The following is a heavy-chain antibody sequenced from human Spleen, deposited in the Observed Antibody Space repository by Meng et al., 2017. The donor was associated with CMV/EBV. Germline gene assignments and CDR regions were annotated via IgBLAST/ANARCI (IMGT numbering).Heavy chain of an antibody. CDR2: IYWNDDS. Sequence: SGPTLVKPTQTLTLTCSFSGFSLTTGGVGVAWIRQPPGKAPEWLALIYWNDDSRYNPSLGSRLTISKDTSKNQVILTMTNMDPVDTGIYYCVHRDTTPGVAAPGSFHPWGQGTRVTVSS. V-gene: IGHV2-5*01. D-gene: IGHD4-11*01. CDR3: VHRDTTPGVAAPGSFHP. CDR1: GFSLTTGGVG. J-gene: IGHJ5*02.